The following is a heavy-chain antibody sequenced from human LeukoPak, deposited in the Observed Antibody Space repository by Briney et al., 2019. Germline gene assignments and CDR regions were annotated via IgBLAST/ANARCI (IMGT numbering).Heavy chain of an antibody. J-gene: IGHJ4*02. Sequence: SETLSLTCTVSGGSISSYYWSWIRQPPGKGLEWIGYIYYSGSTNYNPSLKSRVTISVDTSKNQLSLKLSSVTAADTAVYYCARDGVATRGTIPGNYFDYWGQGTLVTVSS. D-gene: IGHD5-12*01. V-gene: IGHV4-59*01. CDR3: ARDGVATRGTIPGNYFDY. CDR2: IYYSGST. CDR1: GGSISSYY.